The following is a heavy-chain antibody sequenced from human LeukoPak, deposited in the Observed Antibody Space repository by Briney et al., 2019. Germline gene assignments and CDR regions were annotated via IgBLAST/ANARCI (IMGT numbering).Heavy chain of an antibody. D-gene: IGHD5-18*01. CDR2: INPSGGST. J-gene: IGHJ4*02. CDR1: GYTFTSYY. V-gene: IGHV1-46*01. Sequence: ASVKVSCKASGYTFTSYYMHWVRQAPGQGLEWKGIINPSGGSTSYAQKFQGRVTMTRDTSTSTVYMELSSLRSEDTAVYYCAVPIQLWQRRHDYWGQGTLVTVSS. CDR3: AVPIQLWQRRHDY.